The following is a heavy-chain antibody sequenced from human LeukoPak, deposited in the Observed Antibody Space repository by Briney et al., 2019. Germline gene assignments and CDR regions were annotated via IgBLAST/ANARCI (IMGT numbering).Heavy chain of an antibody. CDR3: ARVYTVMGATTVDHYHYYMDV. V-gene: IGHV4-61*09. J-gene: IGHJ6*03. CDR1: GGSIRSGSYY. D-gene: IGHD5-18*01. CDR2: IYTRGAT. Sequence: SETLSLTCTVSGGSIRSGSYYWSWIRQPAGKGLEWIGHIYTRGATNYNPSVKSRVTVSLDTSKNQISLKLSSVTAADTAIYYCARVYTVMGATTVDHYHYYMDVWGKGTTVTVSS.